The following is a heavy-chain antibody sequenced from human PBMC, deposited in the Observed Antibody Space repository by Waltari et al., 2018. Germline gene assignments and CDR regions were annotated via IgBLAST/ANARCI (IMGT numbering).Heavy chain of an antibody. Sequence: QVQFVQSGAEVKKPGASVKASCKASGYSFIAYAMHWVRQAPGQRPEWMGWINVGNGNTKYSQNFQGRVTITSDISASTAYLEVSSLRSEDTALYYCARGHRLPFFDFWGKGTLVTVSS. D-gene: IGHD5-18*01. CDR3: ARGHRLPFFDF. V-gene: IGHV1-3*01. CDR2: INVGNGNT. CDR1: GYSFIAYA. J-gene: IGHJ4*02.